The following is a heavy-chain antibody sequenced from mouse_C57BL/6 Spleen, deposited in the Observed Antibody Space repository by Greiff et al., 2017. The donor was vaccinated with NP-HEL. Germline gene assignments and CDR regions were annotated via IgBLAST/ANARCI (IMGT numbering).Heavy chain of an antibody. D-gene: IGHD1-1*01. V-gene: IGHV1-62-2*01. CDR3: ARHEDDYYGSPWYFDV. J-gene: IGHJ1*03. CDR1: GYTFTEYT. Sequence: QVTLKESGAELVKPGASVKLSCKASGYTFTEYTIHWVKQRSGQGLEWIGWFYPGSGSIKYNEKFKDKATLTADKSSSTVYMELSRLTSEDSAVYFCARHEDDYYGSPWYFDVWGTGTTVTVSS. CDR2: FYPGSGSI.